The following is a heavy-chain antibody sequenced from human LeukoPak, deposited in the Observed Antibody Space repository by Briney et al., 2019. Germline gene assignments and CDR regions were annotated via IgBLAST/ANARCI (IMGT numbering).Heavy chain of an antibody. V-gene: IGHV3-30*19. CDR3: ASWAGGEHLVPVFDH. CDR1: GFTFTNYG. J-gene: IGHJ4*02. Sequence: GGSLRLSCAASGFTFTNYGMHWVRQAPGKVLEWVAGISYDESKKYYEDSVKGRFTISRDISKNTLYLQMNSLRPEDTAVYYCASWAGGEHLVPVFDHWGQGNLVTVSS. D-gene: IGHD6-13*01. CDR2: ISYDESKK.